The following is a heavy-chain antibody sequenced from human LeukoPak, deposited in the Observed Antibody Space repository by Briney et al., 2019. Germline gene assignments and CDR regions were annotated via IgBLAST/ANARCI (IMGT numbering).Heavy chain of an antibody. D-gene: IGHD3-22*01. V-gene: IGHV4-59*01. J-gene: IGHJ4*02. CDR3: AREAGSSGYFDY. Sequence: SETLSLTCTVSGGSISSYYWSWIRQPPGKGLEWIGYIYYSGSTNYNPSLKSRVTISVDTSKNQFSLELSSVTAADTAVYYCAREAGSSGYFDYWGQGTLVTVSS. CDR1: GGSISSYY. CDR2: IYYSGST.